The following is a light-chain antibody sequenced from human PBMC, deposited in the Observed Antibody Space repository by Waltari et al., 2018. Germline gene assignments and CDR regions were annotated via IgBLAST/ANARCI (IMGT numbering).Light chain of an antibody. Sequence: VLTQSPGTLSLSPGDRATLSCRASQSVSSSYLAWYQQKPGQAPRLLIYGASSRATGIPDRFSGSGSGTDFTLTISRLEPEDFAVYYCQQYGSSPRTFGQGTKVEIK. V-gene: IGKV3-20*01. CDR3: QQYGSSPRT. J-gene: IGKJ1*01. CDR1: QSVSSSY. CDR2: GAS.